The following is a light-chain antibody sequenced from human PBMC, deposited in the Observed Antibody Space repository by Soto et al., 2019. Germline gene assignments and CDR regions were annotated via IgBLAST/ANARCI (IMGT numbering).Light chain of an antibody. CDR1: QTIDNT. CDR2: DAS. J-gene: IGKJ5*01. V-gene: IGKV3-15*01. Sequence: EIEMTQSPATVSLYTGERATLTCRASQTIDNTLAWYQRKPGQAPRLLIYDASTRATGVPARFSGSGSGTDFTLTISSLQSEDFAVYYCQQYDNWPITFGQGTRLEI. CDR3: QQYDNWPIT.